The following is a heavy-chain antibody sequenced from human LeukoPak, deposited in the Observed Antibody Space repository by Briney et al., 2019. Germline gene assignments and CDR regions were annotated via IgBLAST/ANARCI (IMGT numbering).Heavy chain of an antibody. D-gene: IGHD3-22*01. V-gene: IGHV4-59*01. CDR2: IYYSGST. CDR1: GGSISSYY. J-gene: IGHJ4*02. CDR3: ARGDYYDSSDY. Sequence: PSETLSLTCTVSGGSISSYYWSWIRQPPGKGLEWIGYIYYSGSTNYNPSLKSRVTISVDTSKNQFSLKLSSVTAADTAVYYCARGDYYDSSDYWGQGTLVTVSS.